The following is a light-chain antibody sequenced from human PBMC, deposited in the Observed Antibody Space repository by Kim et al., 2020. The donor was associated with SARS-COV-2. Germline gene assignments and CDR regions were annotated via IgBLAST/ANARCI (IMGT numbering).Light chain of an antibody. Sequence: DIQMTQSPSSLSASVGDTVTITCRASQGIRQYLAWFRQKPGKAPESLIYAASSLEGGVPSKFSGHASGTDFTLTITGLQPEDSATYFCQQYYSYPITFGQGTRLEIK. CDR3: QQYYSYPIT. CDR1: QGIRQY. CDR2: AAS. V-gene: IGKV1-16*02. J-gene: IGKJ5*01.